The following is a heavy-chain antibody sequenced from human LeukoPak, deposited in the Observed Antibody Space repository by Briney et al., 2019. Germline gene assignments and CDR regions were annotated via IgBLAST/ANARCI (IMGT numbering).Heavy chain of an antibody. J-gene: IGHJ5*02. D-gene: IGHD1-26*01. V-gene: IGHV4-39*01. CDR1: SGSISSSSYY. Sequence: SETLSLTCTVSSGSISSSSYYWGWIRQPPGKGLEWVGSIYYSGSTYYNPSLKSRVTISVDTSKNQFSLKLSSVTAADTAVYYCAPGGMGAIGVNWFDPWGQGTLVTVSS. CDR3: APGGMGAIGVNWFDP. CDR2: IYYSGST.